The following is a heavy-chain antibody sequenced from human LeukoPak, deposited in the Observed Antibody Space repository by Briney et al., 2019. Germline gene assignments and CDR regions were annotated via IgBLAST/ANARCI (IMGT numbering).Heavy chain of an antibody. CDR3: AGCKAVGGNINSFDF. J-gene: IGHJ3*01. CDR2: NYPGDSEA. D-gene: IGHD6-19*01. CDR1: GYSFTSYW. V-gene: IGHV5-51*01. Sequence: GESLKISCKGSGYSFTSYWIGWVRQMPGKDLEWMGINYPGDSEARYSPSFQGQVTISADKSISTAYLQWSSLKAPDTAMYYCAGCKAVGGNINSFDFWGQGTMVTVSS.